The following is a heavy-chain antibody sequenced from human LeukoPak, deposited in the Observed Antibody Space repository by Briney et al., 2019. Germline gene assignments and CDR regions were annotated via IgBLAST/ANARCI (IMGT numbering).Heavy chain of an antibody. Sequence: PSETLSLTCTVSGGSISSSSYYWGWIRQPPGKGLEWIGSIYYSGSTYYNPSLKSRVTISVDTSKIQFSLKLSSVTAADTAVYYCASRGPDYYDSSVRFDPWGQGTLVTVSS. CDR2: IYYSGST. CDR3: ASRGPDYYDSSVRFDP. CDR1: GGSISSSSYY. V-gene: IGHV4-39*01. J-gene: IGHJ5*02. D-gene: IGHD3-22*01.